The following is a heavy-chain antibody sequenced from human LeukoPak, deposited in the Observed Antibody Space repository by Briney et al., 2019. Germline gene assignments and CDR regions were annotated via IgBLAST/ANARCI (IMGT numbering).Heavy chain of an antibody. V-gene: IGHV4-34*01. Sequence: SETLSLTCAVYRGSFSGYYWSWIRQPPGKGLEWIGETNHSGSTNYNPSLKSRVTISVDTSKNQFSLKLSSVTAADTAVYYCARGRARRWLQLGVCYFDYWGQGTLVTVSS. J-gene: IGHJ4*02. CDR3: ARGRARRWLQLGVCYFDY. CDR2: TNHSGST. CDR1: RGSFSGYY. D-gene: IGHD5-24*01.